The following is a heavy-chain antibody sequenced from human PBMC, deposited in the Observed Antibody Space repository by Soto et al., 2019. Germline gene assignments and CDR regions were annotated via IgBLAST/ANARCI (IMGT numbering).Heavy chain of an antibody. CDR1: GGSISSGGYY. J-gene: IGHJ5*02. CDR2: IYYSGRT. V-gene: IGHV4-31*03. CDR3: ARGSFSSSSSWFDP. Sequence: SETLSLTCTVSGGSISSGGYYWSWIRQHPGKGLEWIGYIYYSGRTYYNPSLHSRVSIAVDTTENQFSLKLTSVTAAATSVYYCARGSFSSSSSWFDPWGRGTLVTVS. D-gene: IGHD6-6*01.